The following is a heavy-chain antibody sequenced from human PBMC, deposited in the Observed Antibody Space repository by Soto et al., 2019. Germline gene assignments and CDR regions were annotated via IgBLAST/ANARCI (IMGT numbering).Heavy chain of an antibody. CDR3: ARDDDSSSWTRPVDGTGMDV. D-gene: IGHD6-13*01. CDR2: TYYRSKWYN. Sequence: SQTLSLTCAISGDSVSSNSAAWNWIRQSPSRGLEWLGRTYYRSKWYNDYAVSVKSRITINPDTSKNQFSLQLNSVTPEDTAVYYCARDDDSSSWTRPVDGTGMDVWGKGTTVTVSS. J-gene: IGHJ6*04. V-gene: IGHV6-1*01. CDR1: GDSVSSNSAA.